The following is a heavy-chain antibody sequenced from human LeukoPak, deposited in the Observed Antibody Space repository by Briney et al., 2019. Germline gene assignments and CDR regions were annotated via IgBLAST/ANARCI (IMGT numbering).Heavy chain of an antibody. CDR2: TNWNGGST. CDR3: ARDLVPEYYDFWSGYSVDAFDI. Sequence: PGGSLRRSCAASGFTFDDYGMSWVRQAPGKGLEGVSGTNWNGGSTGYADSVKGRFTISRDNAKNSLYLQMNSLRAEDTALYYCARDLVPEYYDFWSGYSVDAFDIWGQGTMVTVSS. V-gene: IGHV3-20*04. CDR1: GFTFDDYG. D-gene: IGHD3-3*01. J-gene: IGHJ3*02.